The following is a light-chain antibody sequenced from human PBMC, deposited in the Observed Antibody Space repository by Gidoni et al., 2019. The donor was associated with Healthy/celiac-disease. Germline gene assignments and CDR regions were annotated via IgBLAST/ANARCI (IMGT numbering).Light chain of an antibody. CDR2: DAS. J-gene: IGKJ5*01. V-gene: IGKV1D-13*01. Sequence: AIQLTQSPSSLSASVGDRVTITCRASQGISSALAWYQQKPGKAPKLLIYDASSLESGVPSRCRGSGSGTDFTLTISSLQPEDFATYYCQQFNNYLITFXQXTRLEIK. CDR1: QGISSA. CDR3: QQFNNYLIT.